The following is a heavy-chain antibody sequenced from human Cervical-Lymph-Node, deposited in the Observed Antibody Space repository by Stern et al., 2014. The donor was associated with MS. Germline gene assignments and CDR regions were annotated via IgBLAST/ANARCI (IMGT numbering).Heavy chain of an antibody. Sequence: QVQLQESGGGVVQPGRSLRLSCTASGFTFSTYAMHWVRQAPGKGLEWVAILSNDGSDEYYADSVKGRFTISRDNSKNTLYLQMDSLRAEDTAVYYCARDRVVINPAYYFDYWGQGTLVTVSS. D-gene: IGHD3-22*01. CDR3: ARDRVVINPAYYFDY. J-gene: IGHJ4*02. CDR2: LSNDGSDE. CDR1: GFTFSTYA. V-gene: IGHV3-33*05.